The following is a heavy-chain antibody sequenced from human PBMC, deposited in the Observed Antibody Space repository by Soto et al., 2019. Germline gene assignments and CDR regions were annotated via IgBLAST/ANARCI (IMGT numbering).Heavy chain of an antibody. CDR3: ARAKIVVASPLVNWFDP. CDR2: IYHSGST. Sequence: QLQLQESGSGLVKPSQTLSLTCAVSGGSISSGGYSWSWIRQPPGKGLEWIGYIYHSGSTYYNPSLKSRVTISVDRSKNQFSLKLSSVPAADTAVYYCARAKIVVASPLVNWFDPWGQGTLVTVSS. V-gene: IGHV4-30-2*01. J-gene: IGHJ5*02. D-gene: IGHD3-22*01. CDR1: GGSISSGGYS.